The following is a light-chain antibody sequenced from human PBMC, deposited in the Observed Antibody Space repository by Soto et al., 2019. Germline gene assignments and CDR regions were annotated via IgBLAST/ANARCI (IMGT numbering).Light chain of an antibody. V-gene: IGLV2-23*01. CDR1: RSDVGSYNL. CDR3: CSYADGNTLV. Sequence: QSALTQPASVSGSPGQSITISCTGTRSDVGSYNLVSWYQHHPGKAPKLMIYEDSKRPSGVSNRFSGSKSGNTASLTISGLQAEDEGDYYCCSYADGNTLVFGGGTKVTVL. CDR2: EDS. J-gene: IGLJ2*01.